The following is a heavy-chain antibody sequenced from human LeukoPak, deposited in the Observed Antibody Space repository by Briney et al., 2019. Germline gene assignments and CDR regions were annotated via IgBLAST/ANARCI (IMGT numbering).Heavy chain of an antibody. V-gene: IGHV3-74*01. CDR1: GFTFSTYW. Sequence: PGRSLRLSCAASGFTFSTYWMHWVRRAPGKGLVWVSQINTDGSVTAYADSVKGRFTISRDNAKNTLYLQVNSLRAEHTAVYYCARWTYASDGSGYWGQGTLVTVSS. J-gene: IGHJ4*02. D-gene: IGHD3-16*01. CDR3: ARWTYASDGSGY. CDR2: INTDGSVT.